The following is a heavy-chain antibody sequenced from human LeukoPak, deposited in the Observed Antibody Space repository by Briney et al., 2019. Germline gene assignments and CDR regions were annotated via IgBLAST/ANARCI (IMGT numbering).Heavy chain of an antibody. CDR2: ISSSGSTI. D-gene: IGHD3-22*01. V-gene: IGHV3-11*01. Sequence: GGSLRLSCAASGFTFSDYYMSWIRQAPGKGLEWVSYISSSGSTIYYADSVKGRFTISRDNAKNSLYLQMNSLRAEDTAVYYCARRLDSSGYPPRVGYYYYGMDVWGQGTTVTVSS. CDR3: ARRLDSSGYPPRVGYYYYGMDV. J-gene: IGHJ6*02. CDR1: GFTFSDYY.